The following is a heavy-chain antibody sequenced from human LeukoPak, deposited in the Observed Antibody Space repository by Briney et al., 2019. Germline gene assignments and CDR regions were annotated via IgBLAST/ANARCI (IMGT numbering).Heavy chain of an antibody. CDR1: GFTFSTYW. J-gene: IGHJ4*02. V-gene: IGHV3-7*01. D-gene: IGHD5-18*01. CDR3: AREDTAMVTFDY. Sequence: GGSLRLSCATSGFTFSTYWMSWVRQAPGKGLEWVANMRQDGSEIHYVDSVKGRFTISRDNAKNSLYLQMNSLRAEDTAVYYCAREDTAMVTFDYWGQGTLVTVSS. CDR2: MRQDGSEI.